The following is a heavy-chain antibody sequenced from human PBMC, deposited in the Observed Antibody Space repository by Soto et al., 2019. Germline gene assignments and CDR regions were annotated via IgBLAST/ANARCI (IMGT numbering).Heavy chain of an antibody. J-gene: IGHJ6*02. D-gene: IGHD3-9*01. V-gene: IGHV1-69*13. CDR1: GGTFSSCS. CDR2: IIPIFGTA. Sequence: SVNVSCKSSGGTFSSCSISWGRQAPGQGLECMGWIIPIFGTANYAQKFQGRVTITADESTSTAYMELSSLRSEDTAVYYCARGERGYFDWLFPWGEDLYYYYGMDVWGQGTTVTVSS. CDR3: ARGERGYFDWLFPWGEDLYYYYGMDV.